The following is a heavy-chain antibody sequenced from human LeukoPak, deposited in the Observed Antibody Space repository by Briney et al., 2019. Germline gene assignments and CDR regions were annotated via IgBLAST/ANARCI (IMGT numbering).Heavy chain of an antibody. V-gene: IGHV4-59*01. J-gene: IGHJ4*02. CDR2: IYYSGST. Sequence: SETLSLTCTVSGGSISSYYWSRIRQPPGKGLEWIGYIYYSGSTNYNPSLKSRVTISVDTSKNQFSLKLSSVTAADTAVYYCARGYDYGDYPFDYWGQGTLVTVSS. D-gene: IGHD4-17*01. CDR1: GGSISSYY. CDR3: ARGYDYGDYPFDY.